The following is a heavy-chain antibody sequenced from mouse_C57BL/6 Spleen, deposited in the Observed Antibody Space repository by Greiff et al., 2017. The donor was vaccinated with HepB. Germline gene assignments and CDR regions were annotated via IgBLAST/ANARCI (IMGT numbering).Heavy chain of an antibody. CDR3: ARSLDYYGSSSFAY. CDR2: IHPNSGST. CDR1: GYTFTSYW. V-gene: IGHV1-64*01. J-gene: IGHJ3*01. Sequence: VQLQESGAELVKPGASVKLSCKASGYTFTSYWMHWVKQRPGQGLEWIGMIHPNSGSTNYNEKFKSKATLTVDKSSSTAYMQLSSLTSEDSAVYYCARSLDYYGSSSFAYWGQGTLVTVSA. D-gene: IGHD1-1*01.